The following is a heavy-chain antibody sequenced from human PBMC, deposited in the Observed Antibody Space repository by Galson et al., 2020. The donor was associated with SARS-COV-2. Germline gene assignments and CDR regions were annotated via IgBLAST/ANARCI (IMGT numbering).Heavy chain of an antibody. V-gene: IGHV3-7*01. CDR2: INPDGSEK. J-gene: IGHJ4*02. Sequence: GESLKISCAASGFTFKNFWMDWVRQAPGKGLEWVANINPDGSEKYYVDSVKGRFTISRDNSKNSVYLQMNSLRADDSAVYYCSRSLDYWGPGTLVIVSS. CDR1: GFTFKNFW. CDR3: SRSLDY.